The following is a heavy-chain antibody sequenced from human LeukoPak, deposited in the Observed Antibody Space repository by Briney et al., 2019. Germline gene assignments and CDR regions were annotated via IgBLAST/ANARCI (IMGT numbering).Heavy chain of an antibody. CDR2: ISYDGSNK. CDR1: GFTFSSYA. V-gene: IGHV3-30-3*01. CDR3: ARETGREGNS. D-gene: IGHD3-10*01. Sequence: GGSLRLSCAASGFTFSSYAMHWVRQAPGKGLEWVAVISYDGSNKYYADSVKGRFTISRDNSKNTLYLQMNSLRAEDTAVYYCARETGREGNSWGQGTLVTVSS. J-gene: IGHJ4*02.